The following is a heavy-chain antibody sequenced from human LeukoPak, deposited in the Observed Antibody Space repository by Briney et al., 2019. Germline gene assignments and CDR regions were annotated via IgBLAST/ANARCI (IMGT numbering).Heavy chain of an antibody. J-gene: IGHJ5*02. V-gene: IGHV1-8*01. CDR3: VRDGEGVAISVNYWFDP. D-gene: IGHD3-10*01. CDR1: GFTFTSYD. Sequence: ASVKVSCTASGFTFTSYDINWVRQASGQGLEWMGWMNPNNGNTGYAQKFQGRVTMTRDTSISTAYMELRGLRSEDTAVYYCVRDGEGVAISVNYWFDPWGQGTLVTVSS. CDR2: MNPNNGNT.